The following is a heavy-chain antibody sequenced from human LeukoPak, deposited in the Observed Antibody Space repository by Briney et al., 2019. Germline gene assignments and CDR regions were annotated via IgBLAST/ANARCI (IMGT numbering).Heavy chain of an antibody. J-gene: IGHJ4*02. CDR1: GFTFSTYT. CDR2: IRHDGGDK. V-gene: IGHV3-33*01. CDR3: AREENWNYALT. D-gene: IGHD1-7*01. Sequence: GGSLRLSCAASGFTFSTYTMHWVRQAPGEGLEWVALIRHDGGDKFYADSVKGRFTVSRDNSKNTLYLQMSSPRAEDTAVYFCAREENWNYALTWGRGTLVTVSS.